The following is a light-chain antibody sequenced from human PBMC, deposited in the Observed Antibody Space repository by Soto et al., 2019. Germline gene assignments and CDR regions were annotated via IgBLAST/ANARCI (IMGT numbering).Light chain of an antibody. J-gene: IGKJ2*01. CDR3: QQYGNSPPYT. CDR1: QSVFSS. CDR2: DAS. V-gene: IGKV3-20*01. Sequence: EIVMTQSPATLSVSPGERATLSCRASQSVFSSLAWYQQKPGQAPRLLIYDASSRATGIPDRFSGSGSGTEFTLTISRLEPEDFAVYYCQQYGNSPPYTFGQGTKVDIK.